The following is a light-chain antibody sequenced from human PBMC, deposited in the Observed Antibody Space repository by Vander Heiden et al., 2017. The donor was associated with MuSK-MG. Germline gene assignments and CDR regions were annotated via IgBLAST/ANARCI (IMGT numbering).Light chain of an antibody. J-gene: IGKJ4*01. CDR2: GAS. CDR1: QSVSSN. Sequence: EVVMTQSPATLSVSPGERATLSCGASQSVSSNLAWYQQKAGQTPRLLIYGASTRATGIPAKFSGSGSGTEFTLTISSLQSEDFAVYYCQQDNNWPLTFGGGTKVEIK. V-gene: IGKV3-15*01. CDR3: QQDNNWPLT.